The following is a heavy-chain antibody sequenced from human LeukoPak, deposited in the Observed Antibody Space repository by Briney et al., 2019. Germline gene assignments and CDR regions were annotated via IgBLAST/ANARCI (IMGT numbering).Heavy chain of an antibody. CDR2: IKQDGSEK. V-gene: IGHV3-7*03. J-gene: IGHJ4*02. Sequence: GGSLRLSCAASGFTFSSYWMSWVRQAPGKGLEWVANIKQDGSEKYYVDSVKGRFTISRDNAKNSLYLQMNSLRAEDTALYYCAKDHGYSYGLFDYWGQGTLVTVSS. D-gene: IGHD5-18*01. CDR3: AKDHGYSYGLFDY. CDR1: GFTFSSYW.